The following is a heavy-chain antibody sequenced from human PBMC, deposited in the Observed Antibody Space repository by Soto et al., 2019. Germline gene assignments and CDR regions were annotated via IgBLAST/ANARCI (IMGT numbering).Heavy chain of an antibody. J-gene: IGHJ3*02. CDR1: GFTFSDYY. CDR3: AREPAASSGAFDI. D-gene: IGHD1-26*01. CDR2: ISSSSSYT. Sequence: GGSLRLSCAASGFTFSDYYMSWIRQAPGKGLEWVSYISSSSSYTNYADSVKGRFTISRDNAKNSLYLQMNSLRAEDTAVYYCAREPAASSGAFDIWGQGTMVTVSS. V-gene: IGHV3-11*06.